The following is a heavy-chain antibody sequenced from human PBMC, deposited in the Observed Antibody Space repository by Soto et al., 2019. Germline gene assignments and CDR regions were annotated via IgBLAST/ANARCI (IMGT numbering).Heavy chain of an antibody. Sequence: SVKVSCKASGGTFSSCAISWVRQAPGQGLEWMGGIIPIFGTANYAQKFQGRVTITADESTSTAYMELSSLRSEDTAVYYCARDGSSSWYGNYYYGMDVWGQGTTVTVSS. CDR2: IIPIFGTA. J-gene: IGHJ6*02. D-gene: IGHD6-13*01. V-gene: IGHV1-69*13. CDR1: GGTFSSCA. CDR3: ARDGSSSWYGNYYYGMDV.